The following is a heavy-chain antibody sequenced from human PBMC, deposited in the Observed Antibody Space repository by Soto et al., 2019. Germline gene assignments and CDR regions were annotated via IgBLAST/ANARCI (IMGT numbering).Heavy chain of an antibody. CDR2: MNPKSGNT. Sequence: QVQLVQSGAEVKKPGASVKVSCKASGYTFINYDINWVRQATGQGLEWMGWMNPKSGNTGYAQQFQGRVTMTRSTSINTAYMELSSLRSEDTAVYYCVRVYGEIDYWGQGTLVTVSS. J-gene: IGHJ4*02. CDR1: GYTFINYD. V-gene: IGHV1-8*01. D-gene: IGHD4-17*01. CDR3: VRVYGEIDY.